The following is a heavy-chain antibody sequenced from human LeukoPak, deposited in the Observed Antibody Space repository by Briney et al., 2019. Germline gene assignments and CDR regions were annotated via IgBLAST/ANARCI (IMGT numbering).Heavy chain of an antibody. J-gene: IGHJ4*02. V-gene: IGHV3-21*01. Sequence: GGSLRLSWAASGFTFSSYSMNWVRQAPGKGLEWVSSISSSSSYIYYADSVKGRFTISRDNAKNSLYLQMNSLRAEDTAVYYCARDQNYDSSAADYWGQGTLVTVSS. D-gene: IGHD3-22*01. CDR3: ARDQNYDSSAADY. CDR1: GFTFSSYS. CDR2: ISSSSSYI.